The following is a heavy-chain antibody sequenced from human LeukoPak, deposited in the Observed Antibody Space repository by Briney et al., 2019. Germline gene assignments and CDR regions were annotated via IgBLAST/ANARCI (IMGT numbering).Heavy chain of an antibody. CDR2: IYYSGST. Sequence: SETLSLTCTVSGGSISSSSYYWGWIRQTPGKGLEWIGSIYYSGSTYYNPSLKSRVTISVDTSKNQFSLKLSSVTAADTAVYYCASMTTVSNYYYYYMDVWGKGTTVTVSS. V-gene: IGHV4-39*01. J-gene: IGHJ6*03. CDR3: ASMTTVSNYYYYYMDV. D-gene: IGHD4-11*01. CDR1: GGSISSSSYY.